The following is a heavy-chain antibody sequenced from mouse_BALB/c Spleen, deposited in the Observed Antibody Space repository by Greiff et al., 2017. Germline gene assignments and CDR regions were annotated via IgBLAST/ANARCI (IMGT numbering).Heavy chain of an antibody. J-gene: IGHJ1*01. D-gene: IGHD2-1*01. V-gene: IGHV1S135*01. Sequence: EVQVVESGPELMKPGASVKISCKASGYSFTSYYMHWVKQSHGKSLEWIGYIDPFNGGTSYNQKFKGKATLTVDKSSSTAYMHLSSLTSEDSAVYYCAREGGNSWYFDVWGAGTTVTVSS. CDR1: GYSFTSYY. CDR2: IDPFNGGT. CDR3: AREGGNSWYFDV.